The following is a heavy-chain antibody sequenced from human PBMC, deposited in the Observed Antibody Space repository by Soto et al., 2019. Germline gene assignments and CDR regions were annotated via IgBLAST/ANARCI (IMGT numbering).Heavy chain of an antibody. V-gene: IGHV1-3*01. J-gene: IGHJ6*03. D-gene: IGHD2-2*01. CDR3: ARDSDIVVVPAAVVYSGYMDV. CDR2: FNAGNGNT. CDR1: GYTFTSYA. Sequence: QVQLVQSGAEVKKPGASVKVSCKASGYTFTSYAMHWVRQAPGQRLEWMGWFNAGNGNTKYSQKFQGRVTITRDTSASTAYMELSSLRSEDTAVYYCARDSDIVVVPAAVVYSGYMDVWGKGTTVTVSS.